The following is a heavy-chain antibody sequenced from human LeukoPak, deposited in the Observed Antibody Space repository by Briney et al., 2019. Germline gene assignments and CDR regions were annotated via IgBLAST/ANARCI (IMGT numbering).Heavy chain of an antibody. D-gene: IGHD3-22*01. CDR2: VHSGGGT. Sequence: GGSLRLSCAASGFTVSSNYMSWVRQAPGKGLEWVAVVHSGGGTYYADSVKGLFTISRDNSKNTLFLQMNSLRAEDTAVYYCARDRILVASGAFDIWGQGTMVTVSS. CDR3: ARDRILVASGAFDI. V-gene: IGHV3-53*01. CDR1: GFTVSSNY. J-gene: IGHJ3*02.